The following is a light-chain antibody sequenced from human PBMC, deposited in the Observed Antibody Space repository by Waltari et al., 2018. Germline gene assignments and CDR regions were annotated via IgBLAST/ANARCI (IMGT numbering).Light chain of an antibody. CDR1: NSNIRRNS. Sequence: QSVLTQPPSTSGTPGQTVTISSSGTNSNIRRNSVFCYQQLPGTAPKLLIYRDNQRPSGVPDRFSASKSGTSAALAIRGLRSEDEADYYCAAWDDSLSVTYVFGSGTRVTV. J-gene: IGLJ1*01. V-gene: IGLV1-47*01. CDR2: RDN. CDR3: AAWDDSLSVTYV.